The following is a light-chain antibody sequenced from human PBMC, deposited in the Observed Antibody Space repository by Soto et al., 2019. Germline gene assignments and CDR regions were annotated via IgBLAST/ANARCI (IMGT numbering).Light chain of an antibody. CDR3: QQYNVWPLT. CDR1: QSVSRN. J-gene: IGKJ4*01. Sequence: EIVMTQSPATLSVSPGERATLSCRPSQSVSRNLAWYQQKPGQTPKLLIYVASTRATGIPARFSGSGSGTEFTLTISRLQSEDFAVYYCQQYNVWPLTFGGGTKVEFK. V-gene: IGKV3-15*01. CDR2: VAS.